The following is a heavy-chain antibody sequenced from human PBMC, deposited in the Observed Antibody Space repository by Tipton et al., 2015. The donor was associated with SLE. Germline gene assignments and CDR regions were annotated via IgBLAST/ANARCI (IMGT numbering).Heavy chain of an antibody. CDR2: INHSGST. Sequence: TLSLTCAVSGVSFIGYYWRWLRPPPGKGLEWFGEINHSGSTNYNPSLKSLVTISVDTSKNQFSLKLSTVTAADTAVYYCARLSSGWPDYFDYWGQGTLVTVSS. V-gene: IGHV4-34*01. J-gene: IGHJ4*02. D-gene: IGHD6-19*01. CDR3: ARLSSGWPDYFDY. CDR1: GVSFIGYY.